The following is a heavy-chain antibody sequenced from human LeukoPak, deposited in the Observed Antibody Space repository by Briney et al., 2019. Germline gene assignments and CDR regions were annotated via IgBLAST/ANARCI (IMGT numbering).Heavy chain of an antibody. J-gene: IGHJ4*02. D-gene: IGHD1-26*01. CDR3: AKSSPRVGATTAHFDY. Sequence: GGSLRLSCAASGFTFSSYGMHWVRQAPGNGLEWVAVISYDGSNKYYADSVKGRFTISRDNSKNTLYLQMNSLRAEDTAVYYCAKSSPRVGATTAHFDYWGQGTLVTVSS. CDR2: ISYDGSNK. CDR1: GFTFSSYG. V-gene: IGHV3-30*18.